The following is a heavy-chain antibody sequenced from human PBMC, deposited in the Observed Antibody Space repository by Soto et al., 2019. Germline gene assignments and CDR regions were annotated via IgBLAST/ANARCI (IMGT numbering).Heavy chain of an antibody. Sequence: PGGSLRLSCAASGFTFSSYEMNWVRQAPGKGLEWVSYISSSGSTIYYADSVKGRFTISRDNAKNSLYLQMNSLRAEDTAVYYCASARYSGSLFYGMDVWGQGTTVTVSS. V-gene: IGHV3-48*03. CDR3: ASARYSGSLFYGMDV. CDR2: ISSSGSTI. J-gene: IGHJ6*02. D-gene: IGHD1-26*01. CDR1: GFTFSSYE.